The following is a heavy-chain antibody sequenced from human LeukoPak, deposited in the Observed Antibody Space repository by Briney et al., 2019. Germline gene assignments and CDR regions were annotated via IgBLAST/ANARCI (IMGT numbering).Heavy chain of an antibody. CDR3: ARDSIGISAPGAD. D-gene: IGHD6-13*01. Sequence: SETLSLTCTVSGDSISDYYWNWIRQPAGKGLEWIGRIYTRGGTTYNPSLKSRVTMSLDTSKTQFSLRLTSVTAADTAVYYCARDSIGISAPGADWGPGTLVTVSS. CDR2: IYTRGGT. V-gene: IGHV4-4*07. CDR1: GDSISDYY. J-gene: IGHJ4*02.